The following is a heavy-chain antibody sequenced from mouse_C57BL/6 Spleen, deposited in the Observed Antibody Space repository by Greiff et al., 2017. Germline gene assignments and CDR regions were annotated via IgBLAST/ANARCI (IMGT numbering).Heavy chain of an antibody. CDR1: GFTFSDYG. CDR2: ISSGSSTI. J-gene: IGHJ4*01. CDR3: ARGGMMRYAMDY. D-gene: IGHD2-3*01. V-gene: IGHV5-17*01. Sequence: EVQLVASGGGLVKPGGSLKLSCAASGFTFSDYGMHWVRQAPETGLEWVAYISSGSSTIYYADTVKGRFTISRDNAKNTLFLQMTSLRSEDTAMYYCARGGMMRYAMDYWGQGTSVTVSS.